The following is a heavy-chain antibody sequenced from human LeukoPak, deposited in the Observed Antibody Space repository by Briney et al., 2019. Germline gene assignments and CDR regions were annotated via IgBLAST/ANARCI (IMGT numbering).Heavy chain of an antibody. Sequence: GGSLRLSCAASGFTFSSYAMHWVRQAPGKGLEYVSAISSNGGSTYYANSVKGRFTISRDNSKNTLYLQMGSLRAEDMAVYYCARDRVARNDYWGQGTLVTVSS. V-gene: IGHV3-64*01. CDR1: GFTFSSYA. CDR2: ISSNGGST. J-gene: IGHJ4*02. D-gene: IGHD3-3*01. CDR3: ARDRVARNDY.